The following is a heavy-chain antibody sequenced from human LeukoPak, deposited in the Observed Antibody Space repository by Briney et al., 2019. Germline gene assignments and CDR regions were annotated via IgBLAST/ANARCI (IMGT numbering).Heavy chain of an antibody. CDR2: IYSSGST. Sequence: SETLSLTCTVSGDSINTYYWSWVRQPAGKGLEWIGRIYSSGSTSYNPSLKSRVTMSVDTSKNQFSLNLNSVTAADTAVYHCARTYYYGAGRFFFDVWGQGTLVTVSP. CDR3: ARTYYYGAGRFFFDV. V-gene: IGHV4-4*07. CDR1: GDSINTYY. J-gene: IGHJ3*01. D-gene: IGHD3-10*01.